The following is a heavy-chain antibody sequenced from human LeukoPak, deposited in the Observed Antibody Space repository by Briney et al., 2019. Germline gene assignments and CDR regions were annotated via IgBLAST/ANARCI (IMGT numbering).Heavy chain of an antibody. V-gene: IGHV3-30*04. D-gene: IGHD3-22*01. Sequence: GGSLRLSCAASGFTFSSYAMHWVRQAPGKGLEWVAVISYDGSNKYYADSVKGRFTISRDNSKNTLYLQMNSLRAEDTAVYYCARDSSGYYDDAFDIWGQGTMVTVSS. J-gene: IGHJ3*02. CDR3: ARDSSGYYDDAFDI. CDR1: GFTFSSYA. CDR2: ISYDGSNK.